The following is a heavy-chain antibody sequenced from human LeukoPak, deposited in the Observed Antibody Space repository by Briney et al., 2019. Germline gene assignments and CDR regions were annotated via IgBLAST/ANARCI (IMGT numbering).Heavy chain of an antibody. V-gene: IGHV3-21*01. CDR3: ARRIQGMAPYYFDY. CDR2: ISSSSSYI. D-gene: IGHD5-24*01. Sequence: GGSLRLSCAASGFTFSSYSMNWVRQAPGKGLEWVSSISSSSSYIYYADSVKGRFTISRDNAKNSLYLQMNSLRAEDTAVYYCARRIQGMAPYYFDYWGQGTLVTVSS. CDR1: GFTFSSYS. J-gene: IGHJ4*02.